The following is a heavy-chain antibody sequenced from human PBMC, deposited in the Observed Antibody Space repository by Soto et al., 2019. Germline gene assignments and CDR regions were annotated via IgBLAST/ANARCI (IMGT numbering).Heavy chain of an antibody. CDR1: GGSISSGGYY. Sequence: QVQLQESGPGLVKPSQTLSLTCTVSGGSISSGGYYWNWIRQPPGKGLEWIGYIYYIGSTYYNPSVKSRVTISVDSSKNQFSLKLSCVTAADTAVYYCARSIDSWGPGTLVTVSS. CDR2: IYYIGST. CDR3: ARSIDS. V-gene: IGHV4-31*03. J-gene: IGHJ5*01.